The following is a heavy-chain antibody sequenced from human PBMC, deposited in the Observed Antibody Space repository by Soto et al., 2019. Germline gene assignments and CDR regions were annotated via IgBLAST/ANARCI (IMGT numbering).Heavy chain of an antibody. CDR3: ASWGWGV. Sequence: GGSLRLSCAASGFTFDDYAMHWVRQAPGKGLEWVSGISWNSGSIGYADSVKGRFTISRDNAKNSLYLQMNSLRAEDTALYYCASWGWGVWGKGTTVTVSS. CDR1: GFTFDDYA. D-gene: IGHD6-19*01. CDR2: ISWNSGSI. J-gene: IGHJ6*04. V-gene: IGHV3-9*01.